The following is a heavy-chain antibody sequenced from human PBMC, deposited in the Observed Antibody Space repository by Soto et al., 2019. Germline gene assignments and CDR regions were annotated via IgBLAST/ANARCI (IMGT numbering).Heavy chain of an antibody. CDR2: ISAYNGNT. V-gene: IGHV1-18*01. J-gene: IGHJ6*02. Sequence: QVQLVQSGAEVKKPGASVKVSCKASGYTFTNYGVTWVRQAPGQGLEWMRWISAYNGNTNYAQKLQGRVTFTTDTSTTTAYMKLRILTSDDTAVYYCARDQSSGWYGNETGMDVWGQGTTVTVSS. D-gene: IGHD6-19*01. CDR1: GYTFTNYG. CDR3: ARDQSSGWYGNETGMDV.